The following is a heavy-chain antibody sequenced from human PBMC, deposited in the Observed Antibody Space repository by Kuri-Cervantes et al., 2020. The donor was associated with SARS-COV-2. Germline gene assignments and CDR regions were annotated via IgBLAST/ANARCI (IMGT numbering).Heavy chain of an antibody. CDR2: IKQDGSEK. Sequence: GGSLRLSCAASGFTFSSYWMSWVRQAPGKGLEWVANIKQDGSEKYYVDSVKGRFTISRDNAKNSLYLQMNSLRAEDTAVYYCARWEGATPRDAFDIWGQGTMVTVSS. J-gene: IGHJ3*02. D-gene: IGHD1-26*01. CDR1: GFTFSSYW. V-gene: IGHV3-7*01. CDR3: ARWEGATPRDAFDI.